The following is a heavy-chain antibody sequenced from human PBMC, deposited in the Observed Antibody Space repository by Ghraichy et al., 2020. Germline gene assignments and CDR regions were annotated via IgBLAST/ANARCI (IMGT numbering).Heavy chain of an antibody. Sequence: SETLSLTCAVSGGSITSEAWWTWVRQPPGKGLEWIGEVYHSGRINYNPSLKSRIPISADKSKNQFSLKLSSVTAADTAVYYCAYSSGYYKLDYWGQGTLVTVSS. CDR1: GGSITSEAW. V-gene: IGHV4-4*02. J-gene: IGHJ4*02. CDR2: VYHSGRI. CDR3: AYSSGYYKLDY. D-gene: IGHD3-22*01.